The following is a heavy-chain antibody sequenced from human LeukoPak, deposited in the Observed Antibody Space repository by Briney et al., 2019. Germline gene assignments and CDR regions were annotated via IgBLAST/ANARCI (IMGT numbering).Heavy chain of an antibody. J-gene: IGHJ4*02. CDR2: ISYDGSNK. CDR1: GFTFSSYA. D-gene: IGHD6-13*01. CDR3: AIYSSSWYAY. Sequence: PGRSLRLSCAASGFTFSSYAMHWVRQAPGKGLEWVAVISYDGSNKYYADSVKGRFTISRDNSKNTLYLQMNSLRAEDTAVYYCAIYSSSWYAYWGQGTLVTVSS. V-gene: IGHV3-30-3*01.